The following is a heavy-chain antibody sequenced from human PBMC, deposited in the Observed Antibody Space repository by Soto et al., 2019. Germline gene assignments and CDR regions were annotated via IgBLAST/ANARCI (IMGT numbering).Heavy chain of an antibody. V-gene: IGHV3-30*18. Sequence: QVQLVESGGGVVQPGRSLTVSCAGSGFSVSKYGMHWVRQAPGKGLEWVAGILFDGTTKSYADSVKGRFTISRDNSQNTVSLQLNSLRAEETAVYYCTKESWNNNPRPGDYFDYWGQGVLVTVSS. CDR2: ILFDGTTK. D-gene: IGHD1-1*01. CDR3: TKESWNNNPRPGDYFDY. J-gene: IGHJ4*02. CDR1: GFSVSKYG.